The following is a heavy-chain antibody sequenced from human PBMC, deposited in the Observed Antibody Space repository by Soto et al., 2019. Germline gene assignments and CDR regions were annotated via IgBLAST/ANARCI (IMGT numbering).Heavy chain of an antibody. D-gene: IGHD2-8*01. Sequence: PWGSLRLSCAASGFTFYSPYSHVMSCFRHSPGKGPEWVSTISSNGANTHYAESVKGRFTISKDASRNTVHLHMNSLRAEDTATYFCVSWVSAHFDYWGHGTPVTVSS. CDR1: GFTFYSPYSHV. CDR2: ISSNGANT. V-gene: IGHV3-23*01. CDR3: VSWVSAHFDY. J-gene: IGHJ4*01.